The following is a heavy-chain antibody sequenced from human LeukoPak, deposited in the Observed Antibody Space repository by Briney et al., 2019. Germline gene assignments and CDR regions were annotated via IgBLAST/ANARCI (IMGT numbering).Heavy chain of an antibody. CDR1: GFTFSTYG. J-gene: IGHJ4*01. CDR2: FWCDGSNK. Sequence: HGGSLRLSCAASGFTFSTYGMHGVRQAPGKGREGVAVFWCDGSNKYYADSVKGRLTISRDNSKNTLYLHVNSLRGEDTAGYYCARDFYVGSKGYYCGYWGHGTLVTVSS. V-gene: IGHV3-33*01. CDR3: ARDFYVGSKGYYCGY. D-gene: IGHD3-10*01.